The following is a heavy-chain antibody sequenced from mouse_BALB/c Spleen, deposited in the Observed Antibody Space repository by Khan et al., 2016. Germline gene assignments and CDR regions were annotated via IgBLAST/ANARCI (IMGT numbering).Heavy chain of an antibody. CDR3: ESEGGSNYRYYYAMDY. CDR1: GYTFTDYA. J-gene: IGHJ4*01. D-gene: IGHD2-12*01. Sequence: QVRLQQSGPEVVRPGVSVKISCKGSGYTFTDYAMHWVKQSHAKSLEWIGVITTYNGNANYNQKFKGKATMTVDKSSSTAYMELARLTSEDSAIXNCESEGGSNYRYYYAMDYWGQGTSVTVSS. V-gene: IGHV1S137*01. CDR2: ITTYNGNA.